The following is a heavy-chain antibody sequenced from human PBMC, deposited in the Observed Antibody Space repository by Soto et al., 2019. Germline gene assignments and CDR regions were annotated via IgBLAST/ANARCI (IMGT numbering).Heavy chain of an antibody. CDR2: ISYDGSNK. D-gene: IGHD3-22*01. Sequence: VGSLRLSCAASGFTFSSYGMHWVRQAPGKGLERVAVISYDGSNKYYADSVKGRFTISRDNSKNTLYLQMNSLRAEDTAVYYCAKSYYYDSSGSIMDVWRQGTTVAVSS. CDR1: GFTFSSYG. V-gene: IGHV3-30*18. CDR3: AKSYYYDSSGSIMDV. J-gene: IGHJ6*02.